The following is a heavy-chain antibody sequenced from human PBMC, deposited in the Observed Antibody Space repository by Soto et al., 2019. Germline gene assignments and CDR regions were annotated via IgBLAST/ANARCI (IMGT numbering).Heavy chain of an antibody. CDR3: ARAPPQYCSAGSCISDY. V-gene: IGHV1-3*01. CDR1: GYTFTSYA. CDR2: INAGNGNT. J-gene: IGHJ4*02. D-gene: IGHD2-15*01. Sequence: ASVKVSCKASGYTFTSYAMHWVRQAPGQRLEWMGWINAGNGNTKYSQKFQGRVTITRDTSASTAYMELSSLRSEDTAVYYCARAPPQYCSAGSCISDYWGQGTLVTVSS.